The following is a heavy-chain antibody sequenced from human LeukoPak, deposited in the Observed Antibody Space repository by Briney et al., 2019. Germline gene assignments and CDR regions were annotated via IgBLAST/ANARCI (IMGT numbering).Heavy chain of an antibody. V-gene: IGHV4-30-2*01. D-gene: IGHD5-18*01. CDR1: GGSISSGGYS. Sequence: TLSLTCAVSGGSISSGGYSWSWIRQPPGKGLEWIGYIYHSGSTYYNPSLKSRVTISVDRSKNQFSLKLSSVTAADTAVYYCARGLGYSYATEYWGQGTLVTVSS. J-gene: IGHJ4*02. CDR2: IYHSGST. CDR3: ARGLGYSYATEY.